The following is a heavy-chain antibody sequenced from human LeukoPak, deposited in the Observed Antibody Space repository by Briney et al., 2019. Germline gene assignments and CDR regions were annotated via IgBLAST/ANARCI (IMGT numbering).Heavy chain of an antibody. V-gene: IGHV3-7*01. CDR2: IKQDGNDK. J-gene: IGHJ4*02. CDR3: VRGGNYGSFDY. Sequence: GGSLRLSCAGSRFIFSNYAMHWVRQAPGKGLEWVANIKQDGNDKWYVDSVKGRFTISRDNAKSSLYLQMNSLKAADTAVYYCVRGGNYGSFDYWGQGTLVTVSS. D-gene: IGHD1-7*01. CDR1: RFIFSNYA.